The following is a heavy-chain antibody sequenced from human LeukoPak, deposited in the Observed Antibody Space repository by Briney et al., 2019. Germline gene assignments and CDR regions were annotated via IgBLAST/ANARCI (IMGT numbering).Heavy chain of an antibody. CDR1: GYTFTGYY. Sequence: ASVTVSCKASGYTFTGYYMHWERQATGQGLEWMGWMNPNSGNTGYAQKFQGRVTITRNTSISTAYMELSSLRSEDTAVYYCARETGRGRFDYWGQGTLVTVSS. CDR2: MNPNSGNT. CDR3: ARETGRGRFDY. D-gene: IGHD1-1*01. V-gene: IGHV1-8*03. J-gene: IGHJ4*02.